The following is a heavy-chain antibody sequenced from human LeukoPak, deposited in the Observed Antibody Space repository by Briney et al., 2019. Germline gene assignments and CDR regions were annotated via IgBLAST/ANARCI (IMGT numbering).Heavy chain of an antibody. CDR2: IDRNSGGT. D-gene: IGHD3-10*01. CDR3: ARGGGTTMIRGVITNYFDL. CDR1: GYTFTAHY. Sequence: ASVKVSCKASGYTFTAHYIHWVRQAPGQGLEWMGWIDRNSGGTNYAQKFLGSVTMTGDTTINTAFMKLSRLRSDDTAIYCCARGGGTTMIRGVITNYFDLWGRGSLVTVSS. J-gene: IGHJ2*01. V-gene: IGHV1-2*02.